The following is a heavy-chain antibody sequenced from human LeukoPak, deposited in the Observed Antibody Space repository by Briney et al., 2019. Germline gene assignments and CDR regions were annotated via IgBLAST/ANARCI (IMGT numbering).Heavy chain of an antibody. CDR1: GFTFSSYA. J-gene: IGHJ3*02. CDR3: ARKSMIVVVNFAFDI. Sequence: HPGGSLRLSCAASGFTFSSYAMSWVRQAPGKGLEWVSVIYSGGSTYYADSVKGRFTISRDNSKNTLYLQMNSLRAEDTAVYYCARKSMIVVVNFAFDIWGQGTMVTVSS. V-gene: IGHV3-66*01. D-gene: IGHD3-22*01. CDR2: IYSGGST.